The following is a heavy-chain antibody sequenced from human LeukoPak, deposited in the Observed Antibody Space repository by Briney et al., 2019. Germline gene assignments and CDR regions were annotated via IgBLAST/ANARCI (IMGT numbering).Heavy chain of an antibody. CDR1: GFSFSDAW. CDR3: TTYGSGRKFDY. CDR2: IESKTDGGTT. J-gene: IGHJ4*02. V-gene: IGHV3-15*04. D-gene: IGHD3-10*01. Sequence: GALRLSCAASGFSFSDAWMSWVRQIPGKGLEWVGRIESKTDGGTTDYAAPVKGRFTISRDDSTNTLYLQMNSLKSEDTAVYYCTTYGSGRKFDYWGQGILVTVSS.